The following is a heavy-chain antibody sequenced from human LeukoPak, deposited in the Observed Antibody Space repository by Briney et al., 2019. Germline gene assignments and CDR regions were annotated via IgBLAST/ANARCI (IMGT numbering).Heavy chain of an antibody. D-gene: IGHD3-22*01. CDR2: INQDRSEK. CDR1: GFTFSSYW. Sequence: GGSLRLSCAASGFTFSSYWVNWVRQAPGKGLEWVANINQDRSEKYYVDSLKGRFTISRDNAKNSLYLQMNSLRAEDTAVYYCASGYYELVYWGQGTLVTVSS. J-gene: IGHJ4*02. CDR3: ASGYYELVY. V-gene: IGHV3-7*03.